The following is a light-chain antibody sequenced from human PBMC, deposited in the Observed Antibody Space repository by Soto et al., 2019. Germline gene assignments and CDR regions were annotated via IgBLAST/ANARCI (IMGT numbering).Light chain of an antibody. V-gene: IGKV3-11*01. CDR3: QHRSDWPS. J-gene: IGKJ5*01. Sequence: EIVMTQSPATLSLSPGERATITCRASQSVSTYLAWYQQKPGQAPRLLIYDASSRATGIPARFSGSASGTVFTLTISSLAPDDFAVYYCQHRSDWPSFGQGTLPEIK. CDR2: DAS. CDR1: QSVSTY.